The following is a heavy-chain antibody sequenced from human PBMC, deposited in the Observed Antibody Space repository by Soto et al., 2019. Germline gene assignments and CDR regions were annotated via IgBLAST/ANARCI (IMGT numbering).Heavy chain of an antibody. Sequence: ASVKVSCKASGYTFTSYGISWVRQAPGQGLEWMGWISAYNGNTNYAQKLQGRVTMTTDISTSTAYMELRSLRSDDTAVYYCASSPYGDPRWGMDVWGQGTTVTAP. J-gene: IGHJ6*02. CDR3: ASSPYGDPRWGMDV. CDR2: ISAYNGNT. CDR1: GYTFTSYG. V-gene: IGHV1-18*01. D-gene: IGHD4-17*01.